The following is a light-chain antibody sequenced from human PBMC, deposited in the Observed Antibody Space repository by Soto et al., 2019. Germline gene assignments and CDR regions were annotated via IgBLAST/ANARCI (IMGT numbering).Light chain of an antibody. CDR2: DVS. CDR1: NSDVGAYNY. CDR3: SSYTPISTRV. J-gene: IGLJ2*01. Sequence: QSVLTQPASVSGSPGQSITISCTGTNSDVGAYNYVSWYQHHPGKAPKLMISDVSNRPSGVSNRFSGSKSGNTASLTISGLQAEDEADYYCSSYTPISTRVFGGGTKLTVL. V-gene: IGLV2-14*03.